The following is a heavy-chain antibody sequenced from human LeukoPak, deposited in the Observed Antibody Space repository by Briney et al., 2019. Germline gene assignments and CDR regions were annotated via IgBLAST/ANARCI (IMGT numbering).Heavy chain of an antibody. J-gene: IGHJ6*02. D-gene: IGHD6-13*01. CDR2: TSYDGSHK. CDR1: GFTFSSYA. Sequence: GGSLRLSCAASGFTFSSYAMHWVRQAPGKGLEWVAVTSYDGSHKYYADSVKGRFTISRDNSKNMVYLQMNNLRIEDTAVYYCAKDSSSWSPGYYGMDVWGQGTTVTVSS. CDR3: AKDSSSWSPGYYGMDV. V-gene: IGHV3-30-3*01.